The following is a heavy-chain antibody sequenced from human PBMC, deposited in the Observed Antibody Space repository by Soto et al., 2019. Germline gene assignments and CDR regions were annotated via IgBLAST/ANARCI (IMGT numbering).Heavy chain of an antibody. CDR2: LYYIGST. CDR1: GGSISSSSYY. D-gene: IGHD6-6*01. J-gene: IGHJ5*02. CDR3: AREYSSSPEHHNWFDP. Sequence: SETLSLTCTVSGGSISSSSYYWGWIRQPPGKGLEWIGSLYYIGSTYYKPSLKSRVTISVDTSKNQFSLKLSSVTAADTAVYYCAREYSSSPEHHNWFDPWGQGTLVTVSS. V-gene: IGHV4-39*02.